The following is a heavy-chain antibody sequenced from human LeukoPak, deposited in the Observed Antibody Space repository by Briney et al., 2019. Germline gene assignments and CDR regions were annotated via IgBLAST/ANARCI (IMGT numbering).Heavy chain of an antibody. V-gene: IGHV3-74*01. J-gene: IGHJ4*02. CDR3: ARVGGSPYFDY. D-gene: IGHD1-26*01. Sequence: GGSLRLSCAASGFTFSTYWMHWVRQVPGKGLVRVSRIGTDGSSTSYADSVRGRFTISRDNAKNTLYLQMNSLRAEDTAVYYCARVGGSPYFDYWGQGSLVTVSS. CDR1: GFTFSTYW. CDR2: IGTDGSST.